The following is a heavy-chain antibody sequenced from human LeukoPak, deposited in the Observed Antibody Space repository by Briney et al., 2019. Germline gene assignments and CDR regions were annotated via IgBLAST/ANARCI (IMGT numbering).Heavy chain of an antibody. CDR2: IHRGGST. V-gene: IGHV3-66*01. CDR1: GFTFKNYG. J-gene: IGHJ3*02. D-gene: IGHD6-19*01. Sequence: GGSLRLSCAASGFTFKNYGMSWVRQAPGKGLEWVSVIHRGGSTYYADSVKGRYTISRDNSNNTLYLQMNSLRAEDTAVYFCVRIAVTFDIWGQGTMVTVSS. CDR3: VRIAVTFDI.